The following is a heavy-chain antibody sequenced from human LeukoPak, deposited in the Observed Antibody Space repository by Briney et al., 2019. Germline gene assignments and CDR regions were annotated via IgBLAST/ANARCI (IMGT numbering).Heavy chain of an antibody. CDR3: AKEGLMVYAASEIDY. J-gene: IGHJ4*02. D-gene: IGHD2-8*01. CDR2: ISGSGGST. CDR1: GFTFSSYA. Sequence: GGSLRLSCAASGFTFSSYAMSWVRQAPGKGLEWVSAISGSGGSTYYADSVKGRFTISRDNSKNTLYLQMNSLRDEDTAVYYCAKEGLMVYAASEIDYWGQGTLVTVSS. V-gene: IGHV3-23*01.